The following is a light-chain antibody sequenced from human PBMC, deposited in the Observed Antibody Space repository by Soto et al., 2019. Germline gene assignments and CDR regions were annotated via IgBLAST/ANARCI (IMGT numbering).Light chain of an antibody. V-gene: IGLV1-44*01. Sequence: QSVLTQPPSASGTPGQRVTISCSGTSSNIGSNTVNWYQHLPGTAPKLLIYSHNQRPSGVPDRFSGSSSGTSASLAISGLQSADEADYYCATWDDSLNGVVFGGGTKLTVL. CDR1: SSNIGSNT. CDR2: SHN. CDR3: ATWDDSLNGVV. J-gene: IGLJ3*02.